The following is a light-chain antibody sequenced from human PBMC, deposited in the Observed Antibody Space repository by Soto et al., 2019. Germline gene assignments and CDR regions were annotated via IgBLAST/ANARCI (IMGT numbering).Light chain of an antibody. CDR1: SSDVGGYDH. CDR3: CSYAGTYIFVL. V-gene: IGLV2-11*01. CDR2: DVT. Sequence: QSALTQPRSVSGSPGQSVTISCRGTSSDVGGYDHVSWYQHHPGKAPKVMIYDVTKRPSGVPDRFSGSKSGNTASLTISGLQAEDEADYYCCSYAGTYIFVLFGGGTKLTVL. J-gene: IGLJ2*01.